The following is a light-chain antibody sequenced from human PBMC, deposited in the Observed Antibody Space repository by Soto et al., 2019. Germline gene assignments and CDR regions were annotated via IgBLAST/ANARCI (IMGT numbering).Light chain of an antibody. CDR1: SSNIGSKT. Sequence: QSVLTQPPSASGTPGQRVTISCSGSSSNIGSKTVNWYQQLPGTAPKLLIYSNNQRPSAVPDRFSGSKSGTSASLAISVLQAEDEADYYCAAWDDTLNAVVFGGGTKLTVL. V-gene: IGLV1-44*01. CDR3: AAWDDTLNAVV. CDR2: SNN. J-gene: IGLJ2*01.